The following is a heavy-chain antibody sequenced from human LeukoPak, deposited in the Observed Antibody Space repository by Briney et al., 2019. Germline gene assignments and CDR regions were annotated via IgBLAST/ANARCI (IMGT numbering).Heavy chain of an antibody. CDR3: ARGGAHHGFDY. D-gene: IGHD1-14*01. V-gene: IGHV3-74*01. J-gene: IGHJ4*02. CDR2: IDSDGSGT. CDR1: GFXFSNYW. Sequence: GGSLRLSCAASGFXFSNYWIHWVRQAPGEGLVWVSRIDSDGSGTIYAESVKGRFTSTRDNAKNTVYLHMNSLRAEDTAVYFCARGGAHHGFDYWGQGTLVTVSS.